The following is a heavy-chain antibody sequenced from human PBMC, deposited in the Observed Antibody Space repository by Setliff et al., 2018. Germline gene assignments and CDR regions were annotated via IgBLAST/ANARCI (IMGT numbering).Heavy chain of an antibody. V-gene: IGHV4-34*10. CDR2: INHSGST. Sequence: SETLSLTCAVSGASFSDYYWTWIRQSPGKGLEWIGEINHSGSTNYNPSLKSRVTMSVDTSKNQFSLKLSSVTAADTAVYYCARSLDCTGGSCYPNDAFDIWGQGTMVTVSS. J-gene: IGHJ3*02. CDR3: ARSLDCTGGSCYPNDAFDI. CDR1: GASFSDYY. D-gene: IGHD2-15*01.